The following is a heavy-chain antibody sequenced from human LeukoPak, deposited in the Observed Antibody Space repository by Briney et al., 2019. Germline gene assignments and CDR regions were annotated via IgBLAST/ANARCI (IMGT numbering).Heavy chain of an antibody. J-gene: IGHJ4*02. V-gene: IGHV1-2*02. CDR2: INPNSGGT. Sequence: ASVKVSCKASGYTFTGYYMHWVRQAPGQGLEWMGWINPNSGGTNYAQKFQGRVTMTRDTSISTAYMELSRLRSDDTAVYYCARERDIVVPAAIAYDCWGQGTLVTVSS. CDR3: ARERDIVVPAAIAYDC. D-gene: IGHD2-2*02. CDR1: GYTFTGYY.